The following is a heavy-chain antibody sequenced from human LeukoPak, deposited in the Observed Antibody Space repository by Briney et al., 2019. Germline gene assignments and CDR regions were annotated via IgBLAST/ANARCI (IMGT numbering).Heavy chain of an antibody. Sequence: GGSLRLSCAGSGFIFNNYAMHWVRQPPGKGLEWVSGISWNSGSIDYADSVKGRFTISRDNAKNSLYLQVNNLRAEDTAVYYCARGPNSNWSGLDFWGQGTLLTVSS. V-gene: IGHV3-9*01. J-gene: IGHJ4*02. CDR1: GFIFNNYA. CDR3: ARGPNSNWSGLDF. D-gene: IGHD6-6*01. CDR2: ISWNSGSI.